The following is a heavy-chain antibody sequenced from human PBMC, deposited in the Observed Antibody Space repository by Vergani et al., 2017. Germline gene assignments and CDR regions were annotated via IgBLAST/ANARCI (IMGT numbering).Heavy chain of an antibody. CDR2: INPSGGST. CDR1: GYTFTSYY. Sequence: QVQLVQSGAEVKKPGASVKVSCKASGYTFTSYYMHWVRQAPGQGLEWMGIINPSGGSTSYAQKFQGRVTMTRDTSTSTVYMELSSLRSEDTAVYYCARXIVATIQGYCGMDVWGQGTTVTVSS. J-gene: IGHJ6*02. CDR3: ARXIVATIQGYCGMDV. D-gene: IGHD5-12*01. V-gene: IGHV1-46*03.